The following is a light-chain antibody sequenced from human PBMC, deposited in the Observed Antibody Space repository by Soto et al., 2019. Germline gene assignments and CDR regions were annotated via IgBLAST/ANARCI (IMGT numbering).Light chain of an antibody. CDR3: QQADSFPLT. V-gene: IGKV1-33*01. CDR1: QNINNY. CDR2: DAS. J-gene: IGKJ4*01. Sequence: DIQMTQSPSSLSASVGDRVTITCQASQNINNYLNWYQQKPGRAPKLLIYDASNLEAGVPSRFRGSGSGTDFTLTISSRQPEDFATYYCQQADSFPLTFGGGTKVDIK.